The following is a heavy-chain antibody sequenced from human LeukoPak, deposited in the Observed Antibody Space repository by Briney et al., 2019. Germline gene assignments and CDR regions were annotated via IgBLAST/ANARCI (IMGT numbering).Heavy chain of an antibody. Sequence: SETLSLTCAVYGGSFSGYYWSWNRQPPGKGLEWIGYIYYSGSTNYNPSLKSRVTISVDTSKNQFSLKLSSVTAADTAVYYCATTVAGTEFWGQGTLVTVSS. J-gene: IGHJ4*02. D-gene: IGHD6-19*01. CDR1: GGSFSGYY. CDR3: ATTVAGTEF. CDR2: IYYSGST. V-gene: IGHV4-59*08.